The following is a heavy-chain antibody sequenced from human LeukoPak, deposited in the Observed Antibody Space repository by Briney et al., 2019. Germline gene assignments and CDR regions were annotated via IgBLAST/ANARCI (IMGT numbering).Heavy chain of an antibody. J-gene: IGHJ4*02. CDR1: GYSFTSYW. Sequence: GESLKISFKGSGYSFTSYWISWVRQMPGKGLEWMGRIDPSDSYTNYSPSFQGHVTISADKSISTAYLQWSSLKASDTALYCCARQGGVVLTSPFDYWGQGTLVTVSS. CDR2: IDPSDSYT. D-gene: IGHD3-3*01. CDR3: ARQGGVVLTSPFDY. V-gene: IGHV5-10-1*01.